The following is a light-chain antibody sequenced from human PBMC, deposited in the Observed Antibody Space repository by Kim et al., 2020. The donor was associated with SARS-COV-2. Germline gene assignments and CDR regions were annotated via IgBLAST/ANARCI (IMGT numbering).Light chain of an antibody. Sequence: QSVLTHPLSVSGAPGQRVTISCTGSSSNIGAGYDVHWYQQLPGTAPKLLIYGNSNRPSGVPDRFSGSKSGTSASLAITGLQAEDEADYYCQSYDSSLSGVVFGGGTQLTVL. CDR1: SSNIGAGYD. J-gene: IGLJ2*01. V-gene: IGLV1-40*01. CDR3: QSYDSSLSGVV. CDR2: GNS.